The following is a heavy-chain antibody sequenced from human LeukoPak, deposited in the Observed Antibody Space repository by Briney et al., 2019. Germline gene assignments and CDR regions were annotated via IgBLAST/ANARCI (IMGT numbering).Heavy chain of an antibody. CDR1: GSSISSYY. D-gene: IGHD2/OR15-2a*01. CDR2: IYYSGST. Sequence: SETLSLTCTVSGSSISSYYWSWIRQPPGKGLEWIGYIYYSGSTNYNPSLKSRVTISVDTSKNQFSLKLSSVTAADTAVYYCARVAFLGDYFDYWGQGTLVTVSS. CDR3: ARVAFLGDYFDY. J-gene: IGHJ4*02. V-gene: IGHV4-59*01.